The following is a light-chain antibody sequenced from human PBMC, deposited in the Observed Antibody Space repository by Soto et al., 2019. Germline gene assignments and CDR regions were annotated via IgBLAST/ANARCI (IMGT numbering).Light chain of an antibody. CDR1: QSVSSNY. V-gene: IGKV3-20*01. J-gene: IGKJ2*03. CDR2: ATS. CDR3: QQYGDYNSPRYS. Sequence: ELVLTQSPGTLSLSPGDRVTLSCRASQSVSSNYLAWYQQKPGQAPRLLLYATSARATGIPDRFSGSGSGPDFTLTISRLEPEDFAMYYCQQYGDYNSPRYSFGQGTRLEI.